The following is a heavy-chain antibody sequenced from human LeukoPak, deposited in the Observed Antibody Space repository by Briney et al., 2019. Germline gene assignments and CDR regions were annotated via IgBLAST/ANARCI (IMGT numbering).Heavy chain of an antibody. J-gene: IGHJ1*01. Sequence: PGGSLRPSCTASGFTFGDYAMSWVRQAPGKGLEWVGFMRSKASGGTTEYAASVKGRFTISRDDSKSIAYLQMNSLKTEDTAVYYCTRSYDRSGYYPGYFHHWGQGTLVTVSS. CDR3: TRSYDRSGYYPGYFHH. CDR2: MRSKASGGTT. V-gene: IGHV3-49*04. D-gene: IGHD3-22*01. CDR1: GFTFGDYA.